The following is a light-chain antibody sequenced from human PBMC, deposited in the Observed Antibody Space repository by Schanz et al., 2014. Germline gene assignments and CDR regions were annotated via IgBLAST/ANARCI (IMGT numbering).Light chain of an antibody. J-gene: IGKJ2*01. CDR1: QSVSSSY. CDR2: GAS. V-gene: IGKV3D-20*02. Sequence: EIVLTQSPGTLSLSPGERATLSCRASQSVSSSYLAWYQEKPGQAPRLLIYGASTRATGIPDRFSAGESGTEFTLDISSLQAEDCAFYYGQQDNIWRPYTFCQGTKVQSK. CDR3: QQDNIWRPYT.